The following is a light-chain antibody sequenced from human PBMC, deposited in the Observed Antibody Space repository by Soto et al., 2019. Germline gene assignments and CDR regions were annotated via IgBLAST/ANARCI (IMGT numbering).Light chain of an antibody. Sequence: QSVVTQEPSLTVSPGGTVTLTCGSSTGAVTSGHYPSWFQQRPGQAPRTLIYHTGNKHSWTPARFSGSLLGGKAALTLSGAQPEDEAEYYCFLVYGGVGVVFGGGTKLTVL. V-gene: IGLV7-46*01. CDR3: FLVYGGVGVV. CDR2: HTG. CDR1: TGAVTSGHY. J-gene: IGLJ2*01.